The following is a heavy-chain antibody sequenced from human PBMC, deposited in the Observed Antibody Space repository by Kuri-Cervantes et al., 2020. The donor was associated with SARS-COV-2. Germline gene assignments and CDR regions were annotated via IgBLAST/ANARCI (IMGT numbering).Heavy chain of an antibody. J-gene: IGHJ4*02. CDR2: ISGIDTDT. Sequence: GGSLRLSCAVSGFTFSTYAVSWVRQAPGKGLEWVPAISGIDTDTFYADSVKGRFTISRDNSKNTVYLQMNSLRAEDTAVYYCTTLIDYWGQGALVTVSS. CDR1: GFTFSTYA. CDR3: TTLIDY. V-gene: IGHV3-23*01.